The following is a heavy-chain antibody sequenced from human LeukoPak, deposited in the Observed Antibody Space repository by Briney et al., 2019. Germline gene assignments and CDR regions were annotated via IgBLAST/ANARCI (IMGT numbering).Heavy chain of an antibody. D-gene: IGHD6-13*01. CDR1: GFTFSSYG. Sequence: GGSLRLSCAASGFTFSSYGMSWVRQAPGMGLEWVSAISGSGGTTYYAASVKGRFTISRDNSKNTLYLQMNSLRAEDTAVYYCAKAIAAAGITLSFDYWGQGTLVTVSS. V-gene: IGHV3-23*01. CDR2: ISGSGGTT. CDR3: AKAIAAAGITLSFDY. J-gene: IGHJ4*02.